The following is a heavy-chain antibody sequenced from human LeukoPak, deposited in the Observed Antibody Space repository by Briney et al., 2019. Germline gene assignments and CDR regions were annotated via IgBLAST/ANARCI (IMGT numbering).Heavy chain of an antibody. CDR3: AKGLVAATSAAYYGMDA. V-gene: IGHV3-30*18. J-gene: IGHJ6*02. D-gene: IGHD2-15*01. CDR1: GYTVSNYG. Sequence: QSGGSLRLSCAASGYTVSNYGRPWVRQAPGKGLEWVAVISYDASEKYYADSLKRLFTDSRDNSKNPLYLPMNSLRPEDTAVYHCAKGLVAATSAAYYGMDAWGQRPTVPVSS. CDR2: ISYDASEK.